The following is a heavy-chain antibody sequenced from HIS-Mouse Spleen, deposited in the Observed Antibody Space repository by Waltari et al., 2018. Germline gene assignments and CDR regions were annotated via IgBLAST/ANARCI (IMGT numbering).Heavy chain of an antibody. D-gene: IGHD6-13*01. Sequence: QLQLQESGPGLVKPSETLSLTCTVPGGPISSSRYYWGWVRQPPGKGLEWIGSIYYSGSTYYNPSLKSRVTISVDTSKNQFSLKLSSVTAADTAVYYCAREIPYSSSWYDWYFDLWYFDLWAVAPWSLSPQ. CDR3: AREIPYSSSWYDWYFDLWYFDL. V-gene: IGHV4-39*07. CDR2: IYYSGST. J-gene: IGHJ2*01. CDR1: GGPISSSRYY.